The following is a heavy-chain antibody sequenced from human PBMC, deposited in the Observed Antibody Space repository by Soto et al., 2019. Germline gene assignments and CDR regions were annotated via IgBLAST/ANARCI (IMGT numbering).Heavy chain of an antibody. D-gene: IGHD2-2*01. J-gene: IGHJ4*02. CDR3: AKDRDAFPDY. Sequence: PGGSLRLSCSVSGFTFSRYGMHWVRQAPGKGLEWAAFISDDGSNKDYAESMKGRFTISRDNSKNTLHLQMDSLRDEDTAVYYCAKDRDAFPDYWGQGTLVTVSS. V-gene: IGHV3-30*18. CDR2: ISDDGSNK. CDR1: GFTFSRYG.